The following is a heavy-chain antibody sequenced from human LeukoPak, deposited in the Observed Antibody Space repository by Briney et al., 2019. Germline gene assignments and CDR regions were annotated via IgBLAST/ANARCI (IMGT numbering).Heavy chain of an antibody. V-gene: IGHV3-74*01. CDR2: INSDGSST. Sequence: PGGSLRLSCAASGFTFSSYWMHWVRQAPGKGLVWASRINSDGSSTSYADSVKGRFTISRDNAKNTLYLQMNSLRAEDTAVYYCARVSVATYYYYGMDVWGQGTTVTVSS. CDR3: ARVSVATYYYYGMDV. D-gene: IGHD2-15*01. CDR1: GFTFSSYW. J-gene: IGHJ6*02.